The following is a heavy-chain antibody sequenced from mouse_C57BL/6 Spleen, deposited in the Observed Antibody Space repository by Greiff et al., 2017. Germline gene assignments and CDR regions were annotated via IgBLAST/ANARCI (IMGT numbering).Heavy chain of an antibody. J-gene: IGHJ2*01. Sequence: QVQLKQPGAELVKPGASVKMSCKASGYTFTSYWITWVKQRPGQGLEWIGEIYPGSGSTNYNEKFKSKATLTVDTSSSTAYMPLSSLTSEDSAVYYCARYYGSSFDYWGQGTTLTVSS. D-gene: IGHD1-1*01. CDR1: GYTFTSYW. V-gene: IGHV1-55*01. CDR2: IYPGSGST. CDR3: ARYYGSSFDY.